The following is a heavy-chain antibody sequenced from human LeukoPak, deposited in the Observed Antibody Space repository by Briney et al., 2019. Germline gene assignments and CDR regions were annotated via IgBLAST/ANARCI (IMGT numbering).Heavy chain of an antibody. Sequence: SETLSLTCTVSGGSISSYYWSWIRQPPGKGLEWIGYIYYSGSTNYNPSLKSRVTISVDTSKNQFSLKLSSVTAADTAVYYCARGGKLGYCSGGSCYSNWFDPWGQGTLVTVSS. CDR3: ARGGKLGYCSGGSCYSNWFDP. J-gene: IGHJ5*02. CDR2: IYYSGST. V-gene: IGHV4-59*01. D-gene: IGHD2-15*01. CDR1: GGSISSYY.